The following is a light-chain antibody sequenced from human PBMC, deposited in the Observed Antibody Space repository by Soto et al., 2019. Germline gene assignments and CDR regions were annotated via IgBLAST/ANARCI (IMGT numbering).Light chain of an antibody. Sequence: EIVLTQSPGTLSLSPGERATLSCRASQSVSSSYLAWYQQKPGQAPRLLIYIASTRAPGVPDRFSGSGSGTDFTLTISSLQPEDFATYYCQQANSFPLTFGGGTKVDIK. CDR1: QSVSSSY. CDR3: QQANSFPLT. CDR2: IAS. J-gene: IGKJ4*01. V-gene: IGKV3-20*01.